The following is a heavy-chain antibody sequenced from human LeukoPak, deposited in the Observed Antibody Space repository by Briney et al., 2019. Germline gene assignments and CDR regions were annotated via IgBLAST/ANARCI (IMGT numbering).Heavy chain of an antibody. J-gene: IGHJ4*02. V-gene: IGHV4-59*12. Sequence: PSETLSLTCTVSANSISSYYWSWIRQPPGKGLEWIAYIHYSGSTSYNPSLKSRVTMSLDTSKNQFSLTLSSVTAADTAVYYCARPGYSYGKSFDYWGQGTLVTVSS. CDR1: ANSISSYY. CDR3: ARPGYSYGKSFDY. D-gene: IGHD5-18*01. CDR2: IHYSGST.